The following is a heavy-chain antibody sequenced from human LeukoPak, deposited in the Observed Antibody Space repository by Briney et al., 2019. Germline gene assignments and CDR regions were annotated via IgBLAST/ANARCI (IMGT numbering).Heavy chain of an antibody. V-gene: IGHV4-59*01. CDR3: ARIYGSHSLTDYFDY. CDR2: IYYSGST. CDR1: GGSISSYY. D-gene: IGHD1-26*01. J-gene: IGHJ4*02. Sequence: SETLSLTCTVSGGSISSYYWSWIRQPPGKGLEWIGYIYYSGSTNYNPSLKSRVTISVDTSKNQFSLKLSSVTAADTAVYYCARIYGSHSLTDYFDYWGQGTLVTVSS.